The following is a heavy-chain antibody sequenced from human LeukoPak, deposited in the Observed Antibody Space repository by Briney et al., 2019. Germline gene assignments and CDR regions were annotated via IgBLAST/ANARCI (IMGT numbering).Heavy chain of an antibody. Sequence: GGSLRLSCVLSGCTFYDYAMHWVRQAPGKGLEWVSLIIGDGDSTYYADSVKGRFTNSRDNSKNSLYLQMNSLRTDDTALYYCAKDNHPDAFDIWGQGTMVTVSS. V-gene: IGHV3-43*02. CDR1: GCTFYDYA. CDR2: IIGDGDST. J-gene: IGHJ3*02. CDR3: AKDNHPDAFDI.